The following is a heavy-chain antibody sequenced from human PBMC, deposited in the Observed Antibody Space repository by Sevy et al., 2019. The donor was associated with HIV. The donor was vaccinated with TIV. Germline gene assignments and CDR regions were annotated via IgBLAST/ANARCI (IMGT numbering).Heavy chain of an antibody. J-gene: IGHJ4*02. CDR3: ARGRAAAGYYFDY. CDR1: GYTFTGYY. CDR2: INPNSGGT. V-gene: IGHV1-2*02. D-gene: IGHD6-13*01. Sequence: ASVKVSCKASGYTFTGYYMHWVRQAPGQGLEWMGWINPNSGGTNYAQKFQGRVTMTRDTSISTAYMELSRLGSDDTAVYYWARGRAAAGYYFDYWGQGTLVTVSS.